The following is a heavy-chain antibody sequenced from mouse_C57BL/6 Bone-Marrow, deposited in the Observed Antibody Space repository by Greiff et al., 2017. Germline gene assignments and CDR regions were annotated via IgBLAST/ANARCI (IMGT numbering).Heavy chain of an antibody. CDR1: GFSLTSYG. J-gene: IGHJ2*01. V-gene: IGHV2-2*01. Sequence: VKLVESGPGLVQPSQSLSITCTVSGFSLTSYGVHWVRQSPGQGLEWLGVIWSGGSTDYNAAFIYRLSISKDNSKSQVFFNINSLQADDTTIYYCSGCSYYYGSSYLHYFDYWGQGTTLTVSS. CDR3: SGCSYYYGSSYLHYFDY. D-gene: IGHD1-1*01. CDR2: IWSGGST.